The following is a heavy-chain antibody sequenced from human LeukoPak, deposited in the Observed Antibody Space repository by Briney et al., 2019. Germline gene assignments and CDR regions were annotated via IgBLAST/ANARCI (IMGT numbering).Heavy chain of an antibody. J-gene: IGHJ4*02. D-gene: IGHD6-19*01. CDR3: ARDRVRRAGWCVLGTPFDY. V-gene: IGHV1-8*02. CDR1: GYAFTSDD. Sequence: ASVKLSCKSSGYAFTSDDFNWGRQATGPGLEWMGWMNTNSGNTGNAKKFQGRVTITTDTSTSTAYMELRSLRSDDTAVYYCARDRVRRAGWCVLGTPFDYWGQGTLVTVSS. CDR2: MNTNSGNT.